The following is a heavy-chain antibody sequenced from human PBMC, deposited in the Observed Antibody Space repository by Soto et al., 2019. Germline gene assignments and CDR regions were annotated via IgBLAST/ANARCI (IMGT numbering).Heavy chain of an antibody. J-gene: IGHJ4*02. Sequence: GASVKVSCKASGGTFSSYTISWVRQAPGQGLEWMGRIIPILGIANYAQKFQGRVTITADKSTSTAYMELSSLRSGDTAVYYCARDQGYSSGWYFDYWGQGTLVTVSS. CDR3: ARDQGYSSGWYFDY. V-gene: IGHV1-69*04. D-gene: IGHD6-19*01. CDR2: IIPILGIA. CDR1: GGTFSSYT.